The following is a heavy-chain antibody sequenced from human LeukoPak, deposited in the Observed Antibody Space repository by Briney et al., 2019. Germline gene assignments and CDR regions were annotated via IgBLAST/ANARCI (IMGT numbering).Heavy chain of an antibody. D-gene: IGHD6-6*01. Sequence: QAGGSLRLSCAASGFTFTSAWMSWVRQAPGKGLEWVASINSDGSEGYYADVVKGRFTISRDNAKNSLYLQINSLRAEDTAVYYCARSSYSSSSSVWGQGTMVTVSS. CDR2: INSDGSEG. V-gene: IGHV3-7*03. J-gene: IGHJ3*01. CDR1: GFTFTSAW. CDR3: ARSSYSSSSSV.